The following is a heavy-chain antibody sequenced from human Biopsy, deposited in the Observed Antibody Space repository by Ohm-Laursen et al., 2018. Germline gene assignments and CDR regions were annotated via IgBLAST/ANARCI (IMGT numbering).Heavy chain of an antibody. V-gene: IGHV4-4*07. D-gene: IGHD1-14*01. CDR1: GGSLSSYS. Sequence: SETLSLTCTVSGGSLSSYSWSWIRQPAGKGLEWIGQIYTSGITNYNPSLKSRVTMSVDASKNKFSLRVSSVTAGDTAVYYCARDRDRRGWFDPWGQGTLVTVSS. J-gene: IGHJ5*02. CDR2: IYTSGIT. CDR3: ARDRDRRGWFDP.